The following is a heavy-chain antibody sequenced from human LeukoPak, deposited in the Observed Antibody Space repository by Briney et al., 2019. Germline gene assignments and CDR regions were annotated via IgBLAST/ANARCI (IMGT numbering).Heavy chain of an antibody. V-gene: IGHV3-74*01. CDR3: VGSLFGVSP. CDR2: INSDGSST. J-gene: IGHJ4*02. Sequence: GGSLRLSCAASEFTFSSYWMHWVRQAPGKGLVWVSRINSDGSSTFYADSVKGRFTISRDNAKNTLYLQLNSPRVEDTAVYYCVGSLFGVSPWGQGTLVTVSS. D-gene: IGHD3-3*01. CDR1: EFTFSSYW.